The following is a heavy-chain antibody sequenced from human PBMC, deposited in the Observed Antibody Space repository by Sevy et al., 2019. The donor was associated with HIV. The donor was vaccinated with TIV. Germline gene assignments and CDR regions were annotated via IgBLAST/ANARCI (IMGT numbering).Heavy chain of an antibody. Sequence: GGSLRLSCAASGFTFSSYGMHWVRQAPGKGLEWVAVISYDGSNKYYADSVKGRFTISRDNSKNTLYLQMNSLRAEDTAVYYCAKDSYYYDSSGYYRPVYYYYGMDVWGQGTTVTVSS. CDR1: GFTFSSYG. V-gene: IGHV3-30*18. CDR3: AKDSYYYDSSGYYRPVYYYYGMDV. D-gene: IGHD3-22*01. J-gene: IGHJ6*02. CDR2: ISYDGSNK.